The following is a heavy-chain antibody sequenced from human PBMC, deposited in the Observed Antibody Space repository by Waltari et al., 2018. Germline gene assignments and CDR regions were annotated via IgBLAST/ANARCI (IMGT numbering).Heavy chain of an antibody. CDR2: INPNSGGT. CDR3: ARRPERDFWSGPAGWYFDY. D-gene: IGHD3-3*01. CDR1: GYTFTGYY. J-gene: IGHJ4*02. Sequence: QVQLVQSGAEVKKPGASVKVSCKASGYTFTGYYMHWVRQAPGQGLEWMGWINPNSGGTNYAQKFQGRVTMTRDTSISTAYMELSRLRSDDTAVYYCARRPERDFWSGPAGWYFDYWGQGTLVTVSS. V-gene: IGHV1-2*02.